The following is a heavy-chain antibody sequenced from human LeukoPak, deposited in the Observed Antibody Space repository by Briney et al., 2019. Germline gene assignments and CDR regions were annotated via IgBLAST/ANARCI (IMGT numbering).Heavy chain of an antibody. V-gene: IGHV5-51*01. D-gene: IGHD2-2*01. J-gene: IGHJ4*02. CDR1: GYSFTSYW. Sequence: KGGESLQISCQSSGYSFTSYWIGWVRQVPGKGLEWMGSVYPGDSDTRYSPSFQGQVTLSAAKSISTAYLQWSSLKASDTAMYYCARLGGGSTSFSFDYWGQGALVTVSS. CDR3: ARLGGGSTSFSFDY. CDR2: VYPGDSDT.